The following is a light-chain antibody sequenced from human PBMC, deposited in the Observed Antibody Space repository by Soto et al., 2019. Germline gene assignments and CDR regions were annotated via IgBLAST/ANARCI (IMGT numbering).Light chain of an antibody. J-gene: IGLJ2*01. CDR1: TGPVTTYHY. Sequence: QTVVTQEPSLTVSPGGTVTLTCDSSTGPVTTYHYPYWFQQKPGQAPRTLIYDTNNKHSWTPARFSGSLLGGKAALTLSGAQPEDEAAYYCLLSFSGTRVFGGGTKVTVL. V-gene: IGLV7-46*01. CDR3: LLSFSGTRV. CDR2: DTN.